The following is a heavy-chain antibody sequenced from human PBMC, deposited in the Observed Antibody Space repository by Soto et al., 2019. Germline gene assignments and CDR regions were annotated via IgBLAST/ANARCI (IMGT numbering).Heavy chain of an antibody. D-gene: IGHD3-22*01. CDR2: IYYSGST. J-gene: IGHJ4*02. CDR1: GGSISSGDYY. V-gene: IGHV4-30-4*01. CDR3: ARGPRITMIVELYHFDY. Sequence: SETLSLTCTVSGGSISSGDYYWSWIRQPPGKGLEWIGYIYYSGSTYHNPSLKSRVTISVDTSKNQFSLKLSSVTAADTAVYYCARGPRITMIVELYHFDYWGKGTLVTVSS.